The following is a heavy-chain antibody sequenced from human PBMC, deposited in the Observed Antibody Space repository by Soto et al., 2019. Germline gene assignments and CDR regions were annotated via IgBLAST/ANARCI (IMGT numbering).Heavy chain of an antibody. CDR3: AREDGDFWSGYNNWFDP. CDR2: MNPNSGNT. V-gene: IGHV1-8*01. Sequence: ASVKVSCKASGYTFTSYDINWVRQATGQGLEWMGWMNPNSGNTGYAQKFQGRVTMTRNTSISTAYMELSSLRSEDTAVYYCAREDGDFWSGYNNWFDPWGQGTLVTVSS. J-gene: IGHJ5*02. CDR1: GYTFTSYD. D-gene: IGHD3-3*01.